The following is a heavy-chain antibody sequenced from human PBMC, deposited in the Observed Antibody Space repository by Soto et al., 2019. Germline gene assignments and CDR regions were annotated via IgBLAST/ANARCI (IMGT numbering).Heavy chain of an antibody. V-gene: IGHV3-23*01. Sequence: EVQLLESGGGLVQPGGSLRLSCAASGFTFSSYAMSWVRQAPGKGLEWVSAISGSGGSTYYADSVKGRFTISRDNSKNTLYLQMNSLRAEDTAVYYCAKHPGCSGGSRDLNPYYYYGMAVWGQGPTVTVSS. CDR3: AKHPGCSGGSRDLNPYYYYGMAV. J-gene: IGHJ6*02. CDR2: ISGSGGST. D-gene: IGHD2-15*01. CDR1: GFTFSSYA.